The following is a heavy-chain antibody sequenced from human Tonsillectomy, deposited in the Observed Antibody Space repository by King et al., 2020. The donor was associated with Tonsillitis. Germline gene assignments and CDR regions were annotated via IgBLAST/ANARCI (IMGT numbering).Heavy chain of an antibody. Sequence: EVQLVESGGELVQPGGSLRLSCTASGFPFSNFAMTWVRQAPGKGLEWVSVISGSAARTFYADSVKGRFTISRDNSKNTLYLHMNSLRAEDTAIYYCAKLMAGYTYAADYWGQGSLVTVSS. D-gene: IGHD5-18*01. CDR2: ISGSAART. CDR3: AKLMAGYTYAADY. V-gene: IGHV3-23*04. CDR1: GFPFSNFA. J-gene: IGHJ4*02.